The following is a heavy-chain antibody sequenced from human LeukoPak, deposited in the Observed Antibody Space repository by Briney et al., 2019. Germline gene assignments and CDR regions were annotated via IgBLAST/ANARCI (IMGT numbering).Heavy chain of an antibody. V-gene: IGHV3-30*04. Sequence: GGSLRLSCSASGFTFSTSAMHWVRQAPGKGLEWVAVISYDGSNKYYADSVKGRFTISRDNSKNTLYLQLNSLRAEDTAVYYCSKTSIVGPTAIDYWGQGTLVTVSS. D-gene: IGHD1-26*01. CDR1: GFTFSTSA. J-gene: IGHJ4*02. CDR3: SKTSIVGPTAIDY. CDR2: ISYDGSNK.